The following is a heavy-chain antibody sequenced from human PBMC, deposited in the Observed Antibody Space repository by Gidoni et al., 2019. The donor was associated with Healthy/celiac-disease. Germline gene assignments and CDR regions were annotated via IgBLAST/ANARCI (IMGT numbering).Heavy chain of an antibody. D-gene: IGHD6-19*01. V-gene: IGHV3-48*02. CDR2: ISSSSSTI. J-gene: IGHJ6*02. Sequence: EVQLVESGGGLVQPGGSLRLSCAASGFTFSSYSMNWVRQAPGKGLEWVSYISSSSSTIYYADSVKGRFTISRDNAKNSLYLQMNSLRDEDTAVYYCARDSKPPGAVAEPASDIFHYYGMDVWGQGTTVTVSS. CDR3: ARDSKPPGAVAEPASDIFHYYGMDV. CDR1: GFTFSSYS.